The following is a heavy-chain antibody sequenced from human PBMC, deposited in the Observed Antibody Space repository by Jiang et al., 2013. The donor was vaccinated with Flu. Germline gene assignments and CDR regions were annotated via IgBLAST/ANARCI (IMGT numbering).Heavy chain of an antibody. V-gene: IGHV4-59*01. D-gene: IGHD4-11*01. CDR2: IYYSGNS. CDR3: ARFYSYYVLDGMDV. Sequence: GLLKPSETLSLTCSVSGGSISYFYWSWIRQPPGKGLEWIGYIYYSGNSNYNPSLKSRVTISVDTSKNQFSLKLSSVTAADTAVYYCARFYSYYVLDGMDVWGKGTTVTVSS. CDR1: GGSISYFY. J-gene: IGHJ6*04.